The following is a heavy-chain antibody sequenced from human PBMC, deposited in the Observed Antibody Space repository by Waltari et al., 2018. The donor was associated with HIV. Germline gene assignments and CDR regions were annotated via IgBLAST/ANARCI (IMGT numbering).Heavy chain of an antibody. J-gene: IGHJ3*01. D-gene: IGHD6-13*01. CDR2: ILYDGSKK. CDR1: GFRLSVYA. CDR3: ARVPFASSWSADSFDV. Sequence: VHLEESGGGVVQPGRSGRPPSPAVGFRLSVYALPCARQAPGKGLRWVAVILYDGSKKEYSDSVKGRFTISKDNSKNTLFLQMNSLRVDDTAVYFCARVPFASSWSADSFDVWGPGTRITVSS. V-gene: IGHV3-33*01.